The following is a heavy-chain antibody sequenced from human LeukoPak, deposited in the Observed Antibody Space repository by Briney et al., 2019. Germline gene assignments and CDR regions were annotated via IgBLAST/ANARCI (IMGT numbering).Heavy chain of an antibody. J-gene: IGHJ4*02. CDR2: IYYSGST. D-gene: IGHD1-26*01. Sequence: LETLSLTCTVSGGSISSSSYYWGWIRQPPGKGLEWIGSIYYSGSTYYNPSLKSRVTISVDTSKNQFSLKLSSVTAADTAVHYCAREGSGSYYVYFDYWGQGTLVTVSS. CDR1: GGSISSSSYY. V-gene: IGHV4-39*02. CDR3: AREGSGSYYVYFDY.